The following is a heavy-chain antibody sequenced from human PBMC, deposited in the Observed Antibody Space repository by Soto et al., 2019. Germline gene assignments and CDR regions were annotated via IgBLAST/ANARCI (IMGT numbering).Heavy chain of an antibody. J-gene: IGHJ6*02. Sequence: QVQLVESGGGVVQPGRSLRLSCAASGFIFSNYGIHWVRQAPGKGLEWVALISYDGGNEYYADSVKGRFTISRDNSKNTLYLQMNRLRGEETAVYYCAKDLQGIGDYYYYFYGMDVWGQGTTVTVSS. CDR3: AKDLQGIGDYYYYFYGMDV. CDR2: ISYDGGNE. CDR1: GFIFSNYG. D-gene: IGHD4-17*01. V-gene: IGHV3-30*18.